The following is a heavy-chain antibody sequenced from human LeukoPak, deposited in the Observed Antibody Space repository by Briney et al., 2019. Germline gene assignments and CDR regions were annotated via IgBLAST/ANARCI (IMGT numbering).Heavy chain of an antibody. CDR3: AKDPNYYDSSGYYSEFDY. J-gene: IGHJ4*02. D-gene: IGHD3-22*01. V-gene: IGHV3-30*02. Sequence: GGSLRLSCAASGFTFSSYGMHWVRQAPGKGLEWVAFIRYDGSNKYYADSVKGRFTISRDNSKNTLYLQMNSLRAVDTAVYYCAKDPNYYDSSGYYSEFDYWGQGTLVTVSS. CDR2: IRYDGSNK. CDR1: GFTFSSYG.